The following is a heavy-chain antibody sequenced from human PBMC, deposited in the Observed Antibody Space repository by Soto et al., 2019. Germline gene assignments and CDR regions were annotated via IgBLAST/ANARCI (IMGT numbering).Heavy chain of an antibody. D-gene: IGHD1-1*01. J-gene: IGHJ4*02. CDR3: ATVGITGTTFRGFDY. CDR1: GFTFSNYG. V-gene: IGHV3-33*01. Sequence: QVQLVESGGGVVQPGRSLRLYCAASGFTFSNYGMHWVRQAPGKGLEWVALIWFDGSNKYYADSVKGRFTISRDNSKNTLYLQMNSLRAEDTAVYYCATVGITGTTFRGFDYWGQGTLVTVSS. CDR2: IWFDGSNK.